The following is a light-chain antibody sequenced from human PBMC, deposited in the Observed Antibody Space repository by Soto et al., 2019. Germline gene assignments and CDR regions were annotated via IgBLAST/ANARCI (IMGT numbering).Light chain of an antibody. J-gene: IGLJ2*01. V-gene: IGLV1-51*01. Sequence: QSVLTQPPSVSAAPGQTVTISCSGSSSNVGSNYVSWYQQLPGTAPKLLIYDNGKRSSGIPDRFSGSQSGTSATLGITGLQTGDEADHYCGTWDNSLSAVFGGGTKLTVL. CDR3: GTWDNSLSAV. CDR1: SSNVGSNY. CDR2: DNG.